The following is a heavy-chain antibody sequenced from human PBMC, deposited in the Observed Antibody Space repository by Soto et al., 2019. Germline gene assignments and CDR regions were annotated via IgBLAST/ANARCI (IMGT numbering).Heavy chain of an antibody. CDR1: GFTFSHYG. Sequence: QEQLVESGGGVVQPGRSLRLSCVASGFTFSHYGIHWVRQAPGKGLEWVAVIWYDASNEYYADSLKDRFTISRDNSKNTLYLQMNSLTVEDTAVYYCSRDRRKYTSSSRFYFGMDVWGQGTTVIVSS. CDR3: SRDRRKYTSSSRFYFGMDV. CDR2: IWYDASNE. J-gene: IGHJ6*02. V-gene: IGHV3-33*01. D-gene: IGHD6-6*01.